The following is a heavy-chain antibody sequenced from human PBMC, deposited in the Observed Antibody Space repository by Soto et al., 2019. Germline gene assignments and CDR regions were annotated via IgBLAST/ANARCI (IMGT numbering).Heavy chain of an antibody. J-gene: IGHJ6*02. Sequence: GGPLRLSCAASGFTFSSYSMNWVRQAPGKGLEWVSSISSSSSYIYYADSVKGRFTISRDNAKNTLYLQMNSLRAEDTAVYYCAKAPHYYDSSGYYYYYYGMDVWGQGTTVTVSS. V-gene: IGHV3-21*01. D-gene: IGHD3-22*01. CDR2: ISSSSSYI. CDR1: GFTFSSYS. CDR3: AKAPHYYDSSGYYYYYYGMDV.